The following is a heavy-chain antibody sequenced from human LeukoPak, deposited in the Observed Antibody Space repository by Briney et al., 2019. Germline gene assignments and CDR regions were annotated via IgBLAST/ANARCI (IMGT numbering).Heavy chain of an antibody. J-gene: IGHJ6*03. V-gene: IGHV3-7*01. CDR1: GFNFSTYW. CDR2: IKQDGSDE. Sequence: GGSLRLSCAASGFNFSTYWMSWVRQAPGKGLEWVANIKQDGSDEYYVDSVKGRFTISRDNAKNSLYLQMNSLRAEDTAVYYCARSLRGYSYGYYYFYYYMDVWGKGTTVTISS. CDR3: ARSLRGYSYGYYYFYYYMDV. D-gene: IGHD5-18*01.